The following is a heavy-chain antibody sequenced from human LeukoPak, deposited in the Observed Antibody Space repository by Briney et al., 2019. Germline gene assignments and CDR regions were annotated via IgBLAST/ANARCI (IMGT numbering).Heavy chain of an antibody. CDR3: ATATSGIAVAGTYIPELDY. Sequence: ASVKVSCKVSGYTLTELSMHWVRQAPGKGLEWMGGFDPEDGETIYAQKFQGRVTMTEDTSTDTAYMELSSLRSEDTAVYYCATATSGIAVAGTYIPELDYWGQGTQVTVSS. D-gene: IGHD6-19*01. V-gene: IGHV1-24*01. CDR2: FDPEDGET. J-gene: IGHJ4*02. CDR1: GYTLTELS.